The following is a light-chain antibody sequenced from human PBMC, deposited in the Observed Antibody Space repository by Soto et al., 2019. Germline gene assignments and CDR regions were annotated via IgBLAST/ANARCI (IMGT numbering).Light chain of an antibody. Sequence: QSLLSHPASLSGSPGQSITISCTGTSSDVGNYKYVSWYQQHPGKAPKLMMYEVSNRPSGVSNRFSGSKSGNTASLTISGLQAEDETDYYCFSYTSSGTYVFGTGTKV. CDR1: SSDVGNYKY. V-gene: IGLV2-14*01. CDR3: FSYTSSGTYV. CDR2: EVS. J-gene: IGLJ1*01.